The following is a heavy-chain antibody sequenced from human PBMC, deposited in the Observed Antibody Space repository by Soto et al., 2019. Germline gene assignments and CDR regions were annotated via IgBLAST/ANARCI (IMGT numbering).Heavy chain of an antibody. CDR3: VRRVSGNYDY. CDR2: ISSNGGTT. CDR1: GFTFSSYD. Sequence: EVQLAESGGGMVQPGGSLRLSCVASGFTFSSYDMHWVRQAPGKGLEYVSSISSNGGTTYYGNSVKGRFTISRDNSKNTLYLQMGSLKAEYMAVYYCVRRVSGNYDYWGQGTLVTGSS. V-gene: IGHV3-64*01. D-gene: IGHD1-7*01. J-gene: IGHJ4*02.